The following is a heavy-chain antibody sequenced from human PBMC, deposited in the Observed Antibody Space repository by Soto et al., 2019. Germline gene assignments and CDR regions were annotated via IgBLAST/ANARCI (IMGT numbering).Heavy chain of an antibody. CDR3: ARAVLPATAPFDY. CDR2: IYYSGST. J-gene: IGHJ4*02. Sequence: PSETLSLTCIVSGGSISNYYWSWIRQPPGKGLEWIGYIYYSGSTNYNPSLQSRVTVSVDTSKNQFSLKLSSVTAADTAVYYCARAVLPATAPFDYWGQGTLVTVSS. V-gene: IGHV4-59*01. D-gene: IGHD2-2*01. CDR1: GGSISNYY.